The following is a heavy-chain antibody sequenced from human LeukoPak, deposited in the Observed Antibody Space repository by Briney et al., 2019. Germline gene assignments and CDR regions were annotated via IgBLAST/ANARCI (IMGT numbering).Heavy chain of an antibody. V-gene: IGHV3-23*01. CDR2: ISISGAGT. Sequence: GGSLRLSCAASGFTFNSYAMSWVRQAPGKGLEWVSTISISGAGTDYADSVKGRFTISRDNSKDTLYLQMNSLRAEDTALYYCAKGQRKFCSNGVCYYTDYFDYWGQGTLVTVSS. J-gene: IGHJ4*02. D-gene: IGHD2-8*01. CDR1: GFTFNSYA. CDR3: AKGQRKFCSNGVCYYTDYFDY.